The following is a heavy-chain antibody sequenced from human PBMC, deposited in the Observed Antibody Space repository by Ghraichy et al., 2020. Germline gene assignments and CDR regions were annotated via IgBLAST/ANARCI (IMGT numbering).Heavy chain of an antibody. CDR2: IKPDGSDK. Sequence: GGSLRLSCAASGFTFSDSWMHWVRQAPGKGLEWVANIKPDGSDKYYVDSVKGRFTISRDQAKNSLSLQMNSLRAEDTAVYFCGRGVEYWGQGTLVTVS. CDR3: GRGVEY. V-gene: IGHV3-7*01. CDR1: GFTFSDSW. J-gene: IGHJ4*02.